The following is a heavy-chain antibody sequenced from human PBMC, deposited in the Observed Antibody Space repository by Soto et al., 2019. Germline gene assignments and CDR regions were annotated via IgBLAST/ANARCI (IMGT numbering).Heavy chain of an antibody. CDR1: GYTFTDYG. CDR2: INTYKGNI. Sequence: QVQLVQSGAEVKKPGASVRVSCKSSGYTFTDYGITWVRQAPGQGLEWMGWINTYKGNINYAQRLQGRVTMTTDTSTSTAYMELRNLTSDDTAVYYCARERGGYKHLDYWGQGALVTVSS. V-gene: IGHV1-18*01. CDR3: ARERGGYKHLDY. J-gene: IGHJ4*02. D-gene: IGHD1-26*01.